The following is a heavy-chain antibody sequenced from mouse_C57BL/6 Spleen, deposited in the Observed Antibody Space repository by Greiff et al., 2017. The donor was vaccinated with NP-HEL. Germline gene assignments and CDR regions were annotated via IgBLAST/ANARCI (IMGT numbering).Heavy chain of an antibody. J-gene: IGHJ2*01. V-gene: IGHV1-81*01. CDR1: GYTFTSYG. CDR2: IYPRRGNT. Sequence: QQSCKASGYTFTSYGISWVKQRTGQGLEWIGEIYPRRGNTYYNEKFKGKATLTADKSSSTAYMDLRSQTSEDSCDYVCSRRSDDYEHCDHGGQGTTLTVSS. D-gene: IGHD2-4*01. CDR3: SRRSDDYEHCDH.